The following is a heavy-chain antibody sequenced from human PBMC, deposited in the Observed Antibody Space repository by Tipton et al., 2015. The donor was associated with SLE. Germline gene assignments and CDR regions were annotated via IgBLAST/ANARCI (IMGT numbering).Heavy chain of an antibody. CDR1: GYSITIGDY. CDR2: LYHRGST. J-gene: IGHJ5*02. Sequence: TLSLTCAVSGYSITIGDYWGWIRQPPGKGLEWVGSLYHRGSTYYNPSLKSRVTISTDTSKNEIHLKLTSVTATDTAVYFCARDPYDSTWRNGWFDPWGQGTLVTVSS. V-gene: IGHV4-38-2*02. CDR3: ARDPYDSTWRNGWFDP. D-gene: IGHD6-13*01.